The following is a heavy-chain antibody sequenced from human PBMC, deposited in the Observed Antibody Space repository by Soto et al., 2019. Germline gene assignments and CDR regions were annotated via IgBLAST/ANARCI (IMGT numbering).Heavy chain of an antibody. V-gene: IGHV1-18*01. J-gene: IGHJ4*02. Sequence: ASVKVSCKASGYTFTSYGISWVRQAPGQGLEWIGWISAYNGNTNYAQKLQGRVTMTTDTSTSTAYMELRSLRSDDTAVYYCARGTGDSSGYYYGSSDYWGQGTLVTVSS. D-gene: IGHD3-22*01. CDR1: GYTFTSYG. CDR2: ISAYNGNT. CDR3: ARGTGDSSGYYYGSSDY.